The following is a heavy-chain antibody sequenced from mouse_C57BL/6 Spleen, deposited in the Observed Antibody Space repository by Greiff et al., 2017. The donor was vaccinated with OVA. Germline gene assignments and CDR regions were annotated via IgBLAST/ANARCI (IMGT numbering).Heavy chain of an antibody. Sequence: EVQLQQSGPELVKPGASVKISCKASGYTFTDYYMNWVKQSHGKSLEWIGDINPNNGGTSYNQKFKGKATLTVDKSSSTAYMELRSLTSEDSAVYYCATPNWDGYAMDYWGQGTSVTVSS. J-gene: IGHJ4*01. CDR1: GYTFTDYY. V-gene: IGHV1-26*01. CDR3: ATPNWDGYAMDY. CDR2: INPNNGGT. D-gene: IGHD4-1*02.